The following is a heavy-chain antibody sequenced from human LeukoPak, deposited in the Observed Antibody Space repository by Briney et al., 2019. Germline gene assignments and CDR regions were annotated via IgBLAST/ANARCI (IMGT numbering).Heavy chain of an antibody. D-gene: IGHD6-19*01. Sequence: ASVKVSCKASGGTFSSYAISWVRQAPGQGLEWMGRIIPILGIANYAQKFQGRVTITADKSTSTAYMELSSLRSEDTAVYYCARWGGSSGWDYYFDYWGQGTLVIVSS. J-gene: IGHJ4*02. V-gene: IGHV1-69*04. CDR2: IIPILGIA. CDR1: GGTFSSYA. CDR3: ARWGGSSGWDYYFDY.